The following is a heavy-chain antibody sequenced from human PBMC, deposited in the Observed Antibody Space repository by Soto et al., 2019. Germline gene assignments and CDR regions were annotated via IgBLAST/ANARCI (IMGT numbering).Heavy chain of an antibody. D-gene: IGHD4-17*01. CDR1: GYTFTSYG. J-gene: IGHJ4*02. Sequence: QVQLVQSGAEVKKPGASVKVSCKASGYTFTSYGISWVRQAPGQGLEWMGWISAYNGNTNYAQKLQGRVTMTTDTSTSTACMELRSLRSDDTAVYYCLFMTTGKKYYFDYWGQGTLVTVSS. V-gene: IGHV1-18*01. CDR2: ISAYNGNT. CDR3: LFMTTGKKYYFDY.